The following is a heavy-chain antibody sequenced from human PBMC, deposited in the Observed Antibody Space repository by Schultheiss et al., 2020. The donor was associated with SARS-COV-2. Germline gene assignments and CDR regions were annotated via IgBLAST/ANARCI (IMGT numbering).Heavy chain of an antibody. J-gene: IGHJ4*02. V-gene: IGHV4-30-4*01. Sequence: SETLSLTCTVSGGSISSGNYYWSWIRQAPGKGLEWIGYIYYSGSTYYSPSLKSRLTMSLDSSKNQFSLRLISVTAADTAVYYCARRRQDTNAYSYFDSWGQGTLVTVSS. CDR2: IYYSGST. D-gene: IGHD4-11*01. CDR3: ARRRQDTNAYSYFDS. CDR1: GGSISSGNYY.